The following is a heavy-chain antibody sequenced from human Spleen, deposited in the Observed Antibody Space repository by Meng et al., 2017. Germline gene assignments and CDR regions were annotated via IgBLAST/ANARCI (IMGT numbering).Heavy chain of an antibody. CDR2: INPSSNYI. CDR1: GFTFSSYG. J-gene: IGHJ4*02. V-gene: IGHV3-21*04. D-gene: IGHD6-19*01. CDR3: ARSPRPVTGPKFDH. Sequence: GESLKISCAASGFTFSSYGMHWVRQAPGKGLEWVSFINPSSNYIYYADSVKGRFTISRDNAKSSLYLQMNSLRAEDTAVYYCARSPRPVTGPKFDHWGQGTLVTVSS.